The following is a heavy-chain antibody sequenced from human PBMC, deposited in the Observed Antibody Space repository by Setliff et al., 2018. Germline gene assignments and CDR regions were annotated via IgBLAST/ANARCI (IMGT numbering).Heavy chain of an antibody. CDR2: IFDSGNT. V-gene: IGHV4-59*11. D-gene: IGHD6-13*01. CDR3: ARGGIAAAGIKY. CDR1: GGSISSHY. Sequence: PSETLSLTCTVSGGSISSHYWSWIRQPPGKGLEWIGNIFDSGNTNYNSSLKSRVTISVDTSKNQFSLKLSSVTAADSAVYYCARGGIAAAGIKYWGQGTLVTVSS. J-gene: IGHJ4*02.